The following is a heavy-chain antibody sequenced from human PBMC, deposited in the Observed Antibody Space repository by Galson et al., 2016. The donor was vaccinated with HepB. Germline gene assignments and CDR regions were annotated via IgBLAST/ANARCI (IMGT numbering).Heavy chain of an antibody. Sequence: PALVKPTQTLTLTCTVSGFSLSNSRVGVSWIRQPPGKAPEWLAHILSNDEKSYRASLKSRLTISSDTSKSQVVLTMTNMDPVDAGTYFCARTIPYGGNSFQEKYFQHWGQGTLVTVSS. V-gene: IGHV2-26*01. CDR1: GFSLSNSRVG. D-gene: IGHD4-23*01. CDR2: ILSNDEK. CDR3: ARTIPYGGNSFQEKYFQH. J-gene: IGHJ1*01.